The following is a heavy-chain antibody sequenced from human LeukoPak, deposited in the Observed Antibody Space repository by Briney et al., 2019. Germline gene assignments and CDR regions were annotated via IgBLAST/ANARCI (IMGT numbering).Heavy chain of an antibody. CDR1: GGAVSRGGYY. V-gene: IGHV4-31*03. D-gene: IGHD3-9*01. Sequence: SHTLSLTCTVSGGAVSRGGYYWSWIRQHPGKGLEWIGYIYYSGSTYYNPSLKSRVTISVDTSKNQFSLKLSSVTAADTAVYYCARLYFDSTYYFDYWGQGTLVTVSS. J-gene: IGHJ4*02. CDR2: IYYSGST. CDR3: ARLYFDSTYYFDY.